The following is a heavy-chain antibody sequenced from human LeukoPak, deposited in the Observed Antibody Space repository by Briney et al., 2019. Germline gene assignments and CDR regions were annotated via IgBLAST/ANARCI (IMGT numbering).Heavy chain of an antibody. Sequence: SETLSLTCTVSGGSISSGRYYWSWIRQPPGKGLEWIGYIYYSGSTNYNPSLKSRVTISVESSKNQFSLKLDSVTAADTAVYYCAKGTSSGWYYFDYWGQGTLVTVSS. CDR3: AKGTSSGWYYFDY. V-gene: IGHV4-61*01. D-gene: IGHD6-19*01. CDR2: IYYSGST. CDR1: GGSISSGRYY. J-gene: IGHJ4*02.